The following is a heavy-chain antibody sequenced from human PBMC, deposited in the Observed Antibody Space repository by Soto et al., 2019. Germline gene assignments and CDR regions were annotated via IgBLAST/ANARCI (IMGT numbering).Heavy chain of an antibody. Sequence: QVQLVESGRSVVQPGRSLRLSCAASGFTFSNYAMHWVRQAPGKGLEWVAIISFDGSIQNYADSVEGRFTIYRDNSKNMLYLQMNSLRTEDTAVYYCARDESLLGYCINTNCYSPFDYWGQGILVTVSS. CDR3: ARDESLLGYCINTNCYSPFDY. V-gene: IGHV3-30-3*01. D-gene: IGHD2-2*02. J-gene: IGHJ4*02. CDR1: GFTFSNYA. CDR2: ISFDGSIQ.